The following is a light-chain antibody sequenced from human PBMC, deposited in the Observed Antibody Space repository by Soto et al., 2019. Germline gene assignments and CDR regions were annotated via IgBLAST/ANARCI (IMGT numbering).Light chain of an antibody. J-gene: IGKJ1*01. CDR1: QSVRERY. CDR2: AAS. CDR3: QQYGSSPPT. V-gene: IGKV3-20*01. Sequence: EIVLTQSPGTLSLSPGERATLFCRASQSVRERYLAWYQRKPGQAPRLLIYAASSRATGIPDRFSGSGSGTDFTLIISRLEPEDFAMYYCQQYGSSPPTFGQGTKVEIK.